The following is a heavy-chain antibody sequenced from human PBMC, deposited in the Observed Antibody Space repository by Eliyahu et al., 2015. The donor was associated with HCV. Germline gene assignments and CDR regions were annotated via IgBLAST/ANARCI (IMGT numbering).Heavy chain of an antibody. CDR2: ISGSDGST. CDR3: AKDYFLYDSSGYYDCFEY. CDR1: GFSFSXYA. V-gene: IGHV3-23*01. D-gene: IGHD3-22*01. Sequence: EVQLLESGGGLVQPGGSLRLSCAASGFSFSXYAXXWVRQAPGKGLEWVSGISGSDGSTFYADSVKGRFTISRDNSKNTLYLQMNSLRAGDTAVYYCAKDYFLYDSSGYYDCFEYWGQGTLVTVSS. J-gene: IGHJ4*02.